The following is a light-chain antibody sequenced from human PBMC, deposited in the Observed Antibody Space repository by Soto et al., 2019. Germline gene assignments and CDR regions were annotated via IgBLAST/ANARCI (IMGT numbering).Light chain of an antibody. CDR3: QQYYTTLAPT. J-gene: IGKJ4*01. V-gene: IGKV4-1*01. CDR2: WAS. CDR1: LSVFYSSNNQNY. Sequence: DIVMTQSPDFLTVSLGERATINCKSSLSVFYSSNNQNYLAWYQHKPGQPPKLLIYWASTRESGVPDRFSGSGSGTDFTLTISSLQAEDVAVYYCQQYYTTLAPTFGGGTKVEIK.